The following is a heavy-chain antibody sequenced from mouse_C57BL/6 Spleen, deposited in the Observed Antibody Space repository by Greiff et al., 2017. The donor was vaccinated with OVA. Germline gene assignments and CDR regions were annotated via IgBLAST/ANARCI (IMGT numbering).Heavy chain of an antibody. D-gene: IGHD2-4*01. Sequence: QVQLQQPGAELVRPGSSVKLSCKASGYTFTSSWMDWVKQRPGQGLEWIGNIYPSDSETHYNQKFKDKATLTVDKSSSTAYMQLSSLTSEDSAVYYCARPYDHGEDYDMDYWGQGTSVTVSS. CDR2: IYPSDSET. J-gene: IGHJ4*01. V-gene: IGHV1-61*01. CDR3: ARPYDHGEDYDMDY. CDR1: GYTFTSSW.